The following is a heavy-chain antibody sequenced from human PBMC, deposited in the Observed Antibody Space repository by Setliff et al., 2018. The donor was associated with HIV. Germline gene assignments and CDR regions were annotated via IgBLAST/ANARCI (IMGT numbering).Heavy chain of an antibody. CDR2: ITYSGST. CDR3: ASHAPYTSSWNDAAFDI. V-gene: IGHV4-59*01. CDR1: GGSISGYY. D-gene: IGHD6-13*01. J-gene: IGHJ3*02. Sequence: KPSETLSLTCTVSGGSISGYYWSWIRQPPGKGLEWIGYITYSGSTKYNPSLKSRVTISIDTSKNQFSLKLSSVTPADTAVYYCASHAPYTSSWNDAAFDIWGQGTMVTVSS.